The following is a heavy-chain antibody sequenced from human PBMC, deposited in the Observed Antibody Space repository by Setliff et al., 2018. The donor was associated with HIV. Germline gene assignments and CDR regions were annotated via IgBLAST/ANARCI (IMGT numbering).Heavy chain of an antibody. V-gene: IGHV4-4*07. CDR1: GGSFGVYR. CDR3: ARDRHSSGLGSYGP. J-gene: IGHJ5*02. CDR2: IDSSGTT. Sequence: PSETLSLTCTISGGSFGVYRWSWIRQSAGRGLEWIGCIDSSGTTDYKPSLKGRVAISVDTSRNQFSLRVTSVTAADTAVYFCARDRHSSGLGSYGPWGPGILVTSPQ. D-gene: IGHD3-10*01.